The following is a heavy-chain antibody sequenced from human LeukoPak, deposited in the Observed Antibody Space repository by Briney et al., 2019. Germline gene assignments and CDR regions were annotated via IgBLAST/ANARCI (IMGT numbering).Heavy chain of an antibody. CDR1: GGTFSSYA. J-gene: IGHJ4*02. CDR2: IIPIFGTA. V-gene: IGHV1-69*13. D-gene: IGHD5-12*01. CDR3: ARDRAVATIGGVDY. Sequence: GASVKVSCKASGGTFSSYAISWVRQAPGQGLEWMGGIIPIFGTANYAQKFQGRVTITADESTSTAYMELSRLRSDDTAVYYCARDRAVATIGGVDYWGQRTLVTVSS.